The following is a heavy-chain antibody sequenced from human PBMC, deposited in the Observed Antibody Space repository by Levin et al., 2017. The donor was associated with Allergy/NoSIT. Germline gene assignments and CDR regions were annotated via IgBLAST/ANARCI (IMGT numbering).Heavy chain of an antibody. CDR3: ARGHDLTTVSPSDY. J-gene: IGHJ4*02. V-gene: IGHV3-30*04. Sequence: GGSLRLSCVVSGITFSNYSMYWVRQAPGEGLEWVALISYDGRKTYYADSLKGRVTISRDNSKSTLYLQMDSLRGEDTAVYYCARGHDLTTVSPSDYWGQGTLVTVSS. CDR2: ISYDGRKT. CDR1: GITFSNYS. D-gene: IGHD4-17*01.